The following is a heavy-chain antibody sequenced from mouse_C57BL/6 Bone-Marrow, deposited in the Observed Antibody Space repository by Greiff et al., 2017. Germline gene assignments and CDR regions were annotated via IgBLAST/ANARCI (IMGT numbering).Heavy chain of an antibody. J-gene: IGHJ4*01. CDR2: IDPSDSYT. CDR3: ARWFARKGDY. Sequence: QVQPQQPGAEPVKPGASVKLSCKASGYTFTSYWMQWVKQRPGQGPEGIGEIDPSDSYTNYKQKFKGKATLTVDTSSSTAYMQPSSLTSEDSAVYYCARWFARKGDYWGQGTSVTVSS. D-gene: IGHD2-2*01. V-gene: IGHV1-50*01. CDR1: GYTFTSYW.